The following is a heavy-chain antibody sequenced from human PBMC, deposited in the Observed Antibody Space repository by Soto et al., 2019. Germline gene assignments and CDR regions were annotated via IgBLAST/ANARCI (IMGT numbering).Heavy chain of an antibody. V-gene: IGHV2-5*02. CDR3: AHRPRGYSYHSDY. CDR2: LYWDDDE. CDR1: GFSLSTRGVG. J-gene: IGHJ4*02. Sequence: QITLKESGPTLVKPTETLTLTCTFSGFSLSTRGVGVGWIRQPPGKALEWLALLYWDDDEGYSPSLRSRLTISKDTSKNQVVLTMTNVDPMDTATYYCAHRPRGYSYHSDYWGQGTPVTVSS. D-gene: IGHD5-18*01.